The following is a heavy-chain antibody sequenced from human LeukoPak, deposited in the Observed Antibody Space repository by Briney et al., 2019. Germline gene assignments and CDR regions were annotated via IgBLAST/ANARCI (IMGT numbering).Heavy chain of an antibody. V-gene: IGHV3-15*01. CDR2: IKSETDGGTT. CDR1: GFTFSNAW. J-gene: IGHJ4*02. CDR3: TTEQQLVVRANDY. Sequence: GGSLRLSCAASGFTFSNAWMSWVRQAPGKGLEWVGRIKSETDGGTTDYAAPVKGRFTISRDDSKNTLYLQMNSLKTEDTAVYYCTTEQQLVVRANDYWGQGTLVTVSS. D-gene: IGHD6-13*01.